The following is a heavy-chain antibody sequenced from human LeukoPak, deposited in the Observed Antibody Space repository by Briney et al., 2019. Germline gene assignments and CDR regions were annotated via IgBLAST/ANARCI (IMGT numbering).Heavy chain of an antibody. V-gene: IGHV3-30-3*01. Sequence: GRSLRLSCAASGFTFSSYAMHWVRQAPGKGLEWVAVISYDGSNKYYADSVKGRFTISRDNSKDTLYLQMNSLRAEDTAVYYCARGVVLRGILWFGEFHHYFDYWGQGTLVTVSS. J-gene: IGHJ4*02. CDR2: ISYDGSNK. CDR3: ARGVVLRGILWFGEFHHYFDY. CDR1: GFTFSSYA. D-gene: IGHD3-10*01.